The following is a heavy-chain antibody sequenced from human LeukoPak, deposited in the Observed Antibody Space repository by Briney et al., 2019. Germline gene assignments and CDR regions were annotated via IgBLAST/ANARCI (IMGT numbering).Heavy chain of an antibody. J-gene: IGHJ4*02. CDR1: GFTFSDYY. Sequence: GGSLRLSCAASGFTFSDYYMSWIGQAPGKGLEGVSYISSSGSTIYYAVSVKGRFTIYRDNAKNSLDLQMNSMRAEDTAVYYCARGWKDYFDYWGQGTLVTVSS. CDR2: ISSSGSTI. D-gene: IGHD1-1*01. CDR3: ARGWKDYFDY. V-gene: IGHV3-11*01.